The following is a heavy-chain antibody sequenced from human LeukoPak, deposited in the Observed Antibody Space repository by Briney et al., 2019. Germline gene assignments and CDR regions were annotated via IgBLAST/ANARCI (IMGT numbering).Heavy chain of an antibody. CDR1: GYTFTSYY. CDR2: INPSGGST. Sequence: GASVKVSCKASGYTFTSYYMQWVRHAPGQGLEWMGIINPSGGSTSYAQKFQGRVTMTRDTSTSTVYMELSSLRSEDTAVYYCATVTSQLGFNYWGQGTLLTVSS. CDR3: ATVTSQLGFNY. D-gene: IGHD6-13*01. V-gene: IGHV1-46*03. J-gene: IGHJ4*02.